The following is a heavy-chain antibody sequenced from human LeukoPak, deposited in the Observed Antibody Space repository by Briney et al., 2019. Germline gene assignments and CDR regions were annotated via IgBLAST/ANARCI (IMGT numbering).Heavy chain of an antibody. Sequence: GGSLRLSCAASGFTFSDYYMSWIRQAPGKGLEWVSYISSSGSTIYYADSVKGRFTISRDNAKNSLYLQMNSLRAEDTAVYYCARDRIVVAPAAPPAYYYGMDVWGQGTTVTVSS. J-gene: IGHJ6*02. D-gene: IGHD2-2*01. CDR1: GFTFSDYY. CDR2: ISSSGSTI. CDR3: ARDRIVVAPAAPPAYYYGMDV. V-gene: IGHV3-11*01.